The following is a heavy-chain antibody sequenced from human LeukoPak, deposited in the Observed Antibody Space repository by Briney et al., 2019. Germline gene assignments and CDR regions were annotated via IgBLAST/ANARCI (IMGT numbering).Heavy chain of an antibody. Sequence: SQTLSLTCAISGDSVSSKSAAWNWTSQSPSRGLEWQGRKYYRSKWYNDYAVSVKSRLTLNPDTSKNQLALLQSRVSPEDTAVYYCARGRVLIDYWGQGTRVTVSA. CDR2: KYYRSKWYN. CDR3: ARGRVLIDY. V-gene: IGHV6-1*01. J-gene: IGHJ4*02. CDR1: GDSVSSKSAA.